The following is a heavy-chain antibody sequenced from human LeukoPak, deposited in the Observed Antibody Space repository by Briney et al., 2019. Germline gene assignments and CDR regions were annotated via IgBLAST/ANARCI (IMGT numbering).Heavy chain of an antibody. D-gene: IGHD3-3*01. CDR1: GFTFSSYS. CDR3: ARAPDYDFWSAHGDY. J-gene: IGHJ4*02. Sequence: PGGSLRLSCAASGFTFSSYSMIWVRQAPGKGLEWVSSISSSSSYIYYADSVKGRFTISRDNAKNSLYLQMNSLRAEDTAVYYCARAPDYDFWSAHGDYWGQGTLVTVSS. CDR2: ISSSSSYI. V-gene: IGHV3-21*01.